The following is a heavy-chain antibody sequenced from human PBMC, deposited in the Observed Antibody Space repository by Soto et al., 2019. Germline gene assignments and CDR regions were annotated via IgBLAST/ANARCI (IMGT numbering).Heavy chain of an antibody. CDR1: GGSFSGYY. J-gene: IGHJ5*02. CDR2: INHSGGT. V-gene: IGHV4-34*01. D-gene: IGHD3-3*01. Sequence: SETLSLTCAVYGGSFSGYYWSWIRQPPGKGLEWIGEINHSGGTNYNPSLKSRVTISVDTSKNQFSLKLSSVTAADTAVYYCAPVRFLEWSPVNWFDPWGQGTLVTVSS. CDR3: APVRFLEWSPVNWFDP.